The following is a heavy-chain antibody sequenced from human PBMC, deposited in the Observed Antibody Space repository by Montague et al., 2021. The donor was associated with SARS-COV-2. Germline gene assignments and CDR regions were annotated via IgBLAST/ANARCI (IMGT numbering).Heavy chain of an antibody. CDR2: T. J-gene: IGHJ5*02. Sequence: TNYNPSLKSRVTISVDTSKNQFSLKLSSVTVADTAVYYCASLTLGDCSSTSCYSDWFDPWGQGTLATVSA. CDR3: ASLTLGDCSSTSCYSDWFDP. D-gene: IGHD2-2*02. V-gene: IGHV4-34*01.